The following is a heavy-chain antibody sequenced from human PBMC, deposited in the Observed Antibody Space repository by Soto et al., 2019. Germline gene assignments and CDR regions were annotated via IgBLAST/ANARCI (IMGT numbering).Heavy chain of an antibody. J-gene: IGHJ6*02. CDR1: GGSMTTGDQY. Sequence: SETLSLTCTVTGGSMTTGDQYWTWIRHRPGEGLEWFGYINHRGSLYYNPSLESRVSMSVDTSKNQFSLNLSSVTAADTAVYYCARELPQRQGRNMDVWGQGATVTVSS. V-gene: IGHV4-31*03. CDR3: ARELPQRQGRNMDV. D-gene: IGHD1-1*01. CDR2: INHRGSL.